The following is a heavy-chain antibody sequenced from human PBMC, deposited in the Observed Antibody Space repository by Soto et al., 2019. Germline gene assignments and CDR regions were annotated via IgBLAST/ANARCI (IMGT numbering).Heavy chain of an antibody. Sequence: PGGSLRLSCAASGFTFFNYAMSWVRQAPGKGLEWVSGISGSSVITDYADSVKGRFTISRDNSKNTMYLQMKSLRAEDAAVYYCAKDVAYDFSHTSHYYYGMDVWGQGPRVTVYS. CDR2: ISGSSVIT. V-gene: IGHV3-23*01. D-gene: IGHD3-3*01. CDR1: GFTFFNYA. J-gene: IGHJ6*02. CDR3: AKDVAYDFSHTSHYYYGMDV.